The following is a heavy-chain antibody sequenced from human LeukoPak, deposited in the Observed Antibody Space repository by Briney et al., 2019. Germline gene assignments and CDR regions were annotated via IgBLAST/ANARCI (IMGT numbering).Heavy chain of an antibody. V-gene: IGHV4-59*08. D-gene: IGHD4-23*01. J-gene: IGHJ4*02. CDR1: GGSISSYY. CDR3: ARGDYGGNPFYDY. Sequence: PSETLSLTCTVSGGSISSYYWSWIRQPPGKGLEWIGYIYYSGSTNYNPSLKSRVTISVDTSKNQFSLKLSSVTAAGTAVYYCARGDYGGNPFYDYWGQGTLVTVSS. CDR2: IYYSGST.